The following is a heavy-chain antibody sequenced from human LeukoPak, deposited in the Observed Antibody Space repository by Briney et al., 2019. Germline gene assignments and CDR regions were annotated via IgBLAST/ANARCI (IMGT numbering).Heavy chain of an antibody. CDR1: GGSISSYY. CDR2: ISYSGST. D-gene: IGHD6-19*01. J-gene: IGHJ4*02. CDR3: ARDAYTSGFRFVDY. Sequence: SETLSLTCTVSGGSISSYYWSWIRQPPGKGLEWIGYISYSGSTNYNPSHKSRVTISIDTSKNQFSLKLKSVTAADTAAYFCARDAYTSGFRFVDYWGPGILVTVSS. V-gene: IGHV4-59*01.